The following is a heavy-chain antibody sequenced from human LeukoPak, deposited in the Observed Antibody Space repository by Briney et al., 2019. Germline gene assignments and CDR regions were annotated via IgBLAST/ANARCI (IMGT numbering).Heavy chain of an antibody. D-gene: IGHD2-2*01. J-gene: IGHJ3*02. CDR3: ARTFGYCSTTSCSKPFDI. CDR2: INPNSGVT. CDR1: GYTFTDQF. Sequence: ASVKVSCKASGYTFTDQFMHWMRQAPGQGLEWMGWINPNSGVTNYAQKFQGRVTMSRDTSISTAYIELNRLTSDDTAVYYRARTFGYCSTTSCSKPFDIWGQGTMVTVSS. V-gene: IGHV1-2*02.